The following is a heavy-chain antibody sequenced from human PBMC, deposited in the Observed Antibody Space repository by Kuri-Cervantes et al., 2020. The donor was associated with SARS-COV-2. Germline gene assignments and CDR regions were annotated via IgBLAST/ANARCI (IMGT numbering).Heavy chain of an antibody. CDR2: INPDGSYT. Sequence: GGSLRLSCAASGFTFSGHWIHWVRQAPGKGLVWVSRINPDGSYTNNADSVKGRFTLSRDNAKNMLFLQMNSLRAEDTAVYYCAKPLTSGGYDFDSWGQGTLVTVSS. CDR3: AKPLTSGGYDFDS. V-gene: IGHV3-74*01. CDR1: GFTFSGHW. D-gene: IGHD5-12*01. J-gene: IGHJ4*02.